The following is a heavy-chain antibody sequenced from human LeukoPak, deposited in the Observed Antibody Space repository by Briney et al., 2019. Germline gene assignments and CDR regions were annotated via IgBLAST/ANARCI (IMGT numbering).Heavy chain of an antibody. Sequence: PGGSLRLSCAASGFTFSSYAMSWVRQAPGKGLEWVSAISGSGGSTYYADSVKGRFTISRDNSKNTLYLQMNSLRAEDTAVYYCAKDSIVLMVYGTSPIDYWGQGTLVTVSS. CDR3: AKDSIVLMVYGTSPIDY. D-gene: IGHD2-8*01. J-gene: IGHJ4*02. CDR2: ISGSGGST. V-gene: IGHV3-23*01. CDR1: GFTFSSYA.